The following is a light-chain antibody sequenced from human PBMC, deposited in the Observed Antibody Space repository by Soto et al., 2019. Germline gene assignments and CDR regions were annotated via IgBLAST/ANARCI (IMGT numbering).Light chain of an antibody. CDR3: LLYYGGAVV. V-gene: IGLV7-43*01. CDR2: STD. J-gene: IGLJ2*01. Sequence: QAVVTQEPSLXXXXXXXXXXXCASSTGAVTSDYYANWLQQKPGQAPRALIYSTDTKHSWTPARFSGSLLGGKAALTLSGVQPEDEADSYCLLYYGGAVVFGGGTKLAVL. CDR1: TGAVTSDYY.